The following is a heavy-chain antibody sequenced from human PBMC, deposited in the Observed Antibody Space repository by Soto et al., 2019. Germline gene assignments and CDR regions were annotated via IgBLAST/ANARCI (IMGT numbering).Heavy chain of an antibody. V-gene: IGHV1-18*01. CDR3: ARGGSSWSAEYYQH. Sequence: QVQLVQSGAEVKKPGASVKVSCKASGYTFSNYGITWVRQAPGQGPGWMGWISGYNGNTNYAQTPQGRVTMTTDTATSTAYMELRSLRSDDTAIYYCARGGSSWSAEYYQHWGQGTLVIVSS. CDR1: GYTFSNYG. D-gene: IGHD6-13*01. J-gene: IGHJ1*01. CDR2: ISGYNGNT.